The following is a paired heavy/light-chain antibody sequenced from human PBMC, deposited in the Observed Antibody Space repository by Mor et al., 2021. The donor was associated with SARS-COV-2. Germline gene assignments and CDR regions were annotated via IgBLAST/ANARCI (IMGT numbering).Light chain of an antibody. CDR1: QTAYSN. CDR2: AAS. CDR3: QQYSIWPWA. V-gene: IGKV3-15*01. Sequence: IVMTQSPATLSVSPGERVTLSCRANQTAYSNVAWYQQKAGQAPRLLIFAASNRATGIPPRFSASGSGTEFTFTISSLQSEDFGLYYCQQYSIWPWAFGQGTKVEIK. J-gene: IGKJ1*01.
Heavy chain of an antibody. D-gene: IGHD2-15*01. V-gene: IGHV4-59*08. CDR3: AILRSASDRWIDD. Sequence: QVRLQESGPGLVKPSETLSLTCTVSLGSINAYYRGWIRQPPGKEPEWIGYVSYSGSTNYNPSLASRVTISGDSSKSEFSLKLTSVTAADTAVYFCAILRSASDRWIDDWGQGSLVTVSS. CDR1: LGSINAYY. J-gene: IGHJ4*02. CDR2: VSYSGST.